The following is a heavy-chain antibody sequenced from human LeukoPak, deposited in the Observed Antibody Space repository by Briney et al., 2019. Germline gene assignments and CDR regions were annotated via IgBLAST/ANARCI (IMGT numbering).Heavy chain of an antibody. V-gene: IGHV4-34*01. Sequence: PSETLSLTCAVYGGSFSGYYWSWIRQPPGKGLEWIGEINHSGSTNYNPSLKSRVTISVDTSNNQFSLKLSSVTAADTAVYYCARRLGASSWYYYYYYMDVWGKGTTVTISS. CDR1: GGSFSGYY. J-gene: IGHJ6*03. CDR3: ARRLGASSWYYYYYYMDV. D-gene: IGHD6-13*01. CDR2: INHSGST.